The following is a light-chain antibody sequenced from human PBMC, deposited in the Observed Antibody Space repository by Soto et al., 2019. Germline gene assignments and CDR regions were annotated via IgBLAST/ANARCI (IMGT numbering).Light chain of an antibody. CDR3: SSYTSSSTNG. CDR1: SSDVGGYNY. J-gene: IGLJ1*01. CDR2: DVS. Sequence: QSALTQPASVSGSPGQSITISCTGTSSDVGGYNYVSWCQQHPGKAPKLMIYDVSNRPSGVSNRFSGSKSGNTASLTISGLQAEDEADYYCSSYTSSSTNGFGTGTKLTVL. V-gene: IGLV2-14*01.